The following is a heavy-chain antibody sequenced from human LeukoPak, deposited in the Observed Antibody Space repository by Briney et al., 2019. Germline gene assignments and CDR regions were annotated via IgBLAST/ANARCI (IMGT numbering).Heavy chain of an antibody. J-gene: IGHJ4*02. CDR1: GFTFSNYA. Sequence: PGGSLRLSCLPSGFTFSNYAMTWVRQAPGKGLEWVSGISWNSGSIGYADSVKGRFTISRDNAKNSLYLQMNSLRAEDTALYYCAKGSQAPKYSPFDYWGQGTLVTVSS. CDR3: AKGSQAPKYSPFDY. D-gene: IGHD5-12*01. V-gene: IGHV3-9*01. CDR2: ISWNSGSI.